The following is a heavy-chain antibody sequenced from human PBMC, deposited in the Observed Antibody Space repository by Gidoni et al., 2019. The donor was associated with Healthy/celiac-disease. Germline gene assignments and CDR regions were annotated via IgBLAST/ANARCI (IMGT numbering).Heavy chain of an antibody. D-gene: IGHD1-26*01. CDR1: GYSFTSYC. J-gene: IGHJ6*02. CDR3: ARRGDSGSYYYYYYYGMDV. CDR2: IYPGDSDT. V-gene: IGHV5-51*01. Sequence: EVQLVQSGAEVKKPGESLKISCKGSGYSFTSYCIGWVRQMPGKGLEWMGIIYPGDSDTRYSPSFQGQVTISADKSISTAYLQWSSLKASDTAMYYCARRGDSGSYYYYYYYGMDVWGQGTTVTVSS.